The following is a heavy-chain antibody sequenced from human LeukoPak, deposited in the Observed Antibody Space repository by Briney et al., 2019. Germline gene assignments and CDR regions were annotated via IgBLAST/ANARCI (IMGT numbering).Heavy chain of an antibody. Sequence: GGSLRLSCAASGFTFSSYGMHWVRQAPGKGLECVAVISYDGCNKYYADSVKGGFTISRDISKNTLYLQMNSLRAEDKAVYYCARGAFDIWGQGTMVTVSS. CDR3: ARGAFDI. J-gene: IGHJ3*02. V-gene: IGHV3-30*03. CDR2: ISYDGCNK. CDR1: GFTFSSYG.